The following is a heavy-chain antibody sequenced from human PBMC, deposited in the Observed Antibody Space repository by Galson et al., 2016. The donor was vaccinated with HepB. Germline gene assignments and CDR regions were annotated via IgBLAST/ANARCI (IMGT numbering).Heavy chain of an antibody. CDR1: GFTFSTYA. CDR3: ARGGAFIGQTRTGFDI. CDR2: ISGSGGST. V-gene: IGHV3-23*01. J-gene: IGHJ3*02. Sequence: SLRLSCAASGFTFSTYAMTWVRQAPGKGLEWVSTISGSGGSTFSADSVKGRFTTSRDNSNNTLFLQMNSLSAADTAVYYCARGGAFIGQTRTGFDIWGQGTMVTVSS. D-gene: IGHD1-26*01.